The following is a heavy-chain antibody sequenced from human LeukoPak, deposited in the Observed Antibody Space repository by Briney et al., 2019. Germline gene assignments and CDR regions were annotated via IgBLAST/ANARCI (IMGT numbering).Heavy chain of an antibody. CDR1: GFTFSKYW. V-gene: IGHV3-7*03. Sequence: PGGSLRLSRAVSGFTFSKYWMKWVRQAPGKGLEWVANINQDGSEKYHVESVKGRFTISRDHTKNSLFLQMSSLRVEDTAVYYCGTKSYWGQGTLVTVSS. CDR3: GTKSY. J-gene: IGHJ4*02. CDR2: INQDGSEK.